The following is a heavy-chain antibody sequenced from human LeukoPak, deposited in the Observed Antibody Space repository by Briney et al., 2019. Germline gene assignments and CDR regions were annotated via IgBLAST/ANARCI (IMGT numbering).Heavy chain of an antibody. Sequence: GGSLRLSCTASGFTFSRSAMTWVRQAPGKGLEWLSSIIISDGRTYYPGSVKGRVTISRDISKNTLYLHMISLRAADTAVYYCATDVNNIALQHWGQGTLVTVSS. CDR1: GFTFSRSA. J-gene: IGHJ4*02. D-gene: IGHD1/OR15-1a*01. CDR3: ATDVNNIALQH. V-gene: IGHV3-23*01. CDR2: IIISDGRT.